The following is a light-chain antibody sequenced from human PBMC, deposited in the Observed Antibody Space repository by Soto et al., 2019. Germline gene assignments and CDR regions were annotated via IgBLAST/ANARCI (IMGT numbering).Light chain of an antibody. CDR1: SSDVGGYNY. Sequence: QSALTQPRSVSGSPGQSVTISCTGTSSDVGGYNYVSWYQQHPGKAPKLMIYDVSKRPSGVPDRFSGSKSGNTASLTISGLQAEDEADYYCASWDASLNGWMFGGGTQLTVL. CDR3: ASWDASLNGWM. V-gene: IGLV2-11*01. J-gene: IGLJ3*02. CDR2: DVS.